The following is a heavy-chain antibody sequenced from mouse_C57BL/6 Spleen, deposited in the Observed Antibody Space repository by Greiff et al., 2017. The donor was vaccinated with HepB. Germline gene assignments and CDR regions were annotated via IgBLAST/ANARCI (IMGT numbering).Heavy chain of an antibody. Sequence: EVQLQQSGPELVKPGASVKISCKASGYSFTGYYMNWVKQSPEKSLEWIGEINPSTGGTTYNQKFKAKATLTVDKSSSTAYMQLKSLTSEDSAVYYCARRGDYYAIDYWGQGTSVTVSS. CDR2: INPSTGGT. J-gene: IGHJ4*01. CDR3: ARRGDYYAIDY. V-gene: IGHV1-42*01. CDR1: GYSFTGYY.